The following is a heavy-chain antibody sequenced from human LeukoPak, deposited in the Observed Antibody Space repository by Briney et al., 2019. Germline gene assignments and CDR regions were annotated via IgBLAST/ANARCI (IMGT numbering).Heavy chain of an antibody. J-gene: IGHJ4*02. CDR3: AKDLRLITVAGYDY. V-gene: IGHV3-23*01. D-gene: IGHD6-19*01. CDR1: GFTFSSYA. CDR2: ISGSGGST. Sequence: PGGSLRLSCAASGFTFSSYAMSWVRQAPGKGLEWVSAISGSGGSTYCADSVKGRFTISRDNSKNTLYLQMNSLRAEDTAVYYCAKDLRLITVAGYDYWGQGALVTVSS.